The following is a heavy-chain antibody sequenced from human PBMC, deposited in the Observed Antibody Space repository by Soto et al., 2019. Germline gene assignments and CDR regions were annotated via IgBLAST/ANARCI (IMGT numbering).Heavy chain of an antibody. J-gene: IGHJ4*02. V-gene: IGHV3-7*01. CDR3: AKVAFSSSWS. CDR2: IKQAGSER. D-gene: IGHD6-13*01. Sequence: GGSLRLSCAASGFTFYNYWMSWVRQAPGKGLEWVANIKQAGSERYYVDSVKGRFTISRDNANNSLYLQMNGLRAEDTAVYYCAKVAFSSSWSWGQGTLVTVSS. CDR1: GFTFYNYW.